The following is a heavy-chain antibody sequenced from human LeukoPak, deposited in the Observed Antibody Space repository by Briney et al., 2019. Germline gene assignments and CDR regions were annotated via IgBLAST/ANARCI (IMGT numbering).Heavy chain of an antibody. V-gene: IGHV1-69*04. CDR2: IIPILGIA. J-gene: IGHJ1*01. CDR1: GGTFSSYA. CDR3: ASSILTGYLGVLSSEYFQH. Sequence: SVKVSCKASGGTFSSYAISWVRQAPGQGLEWMGRIIPILGIANYAQKFQGRVTITADKSTSTAYMELSSLRSEDTAVYYCASSILTGYLGVLSSEYFQHWGQGTLVTVSS. D-gene: IGHD3-9*01.